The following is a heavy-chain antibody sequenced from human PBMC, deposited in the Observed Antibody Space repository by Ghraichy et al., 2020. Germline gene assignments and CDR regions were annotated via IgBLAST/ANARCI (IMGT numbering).Heavy chain of an antibody. CDR2: IYYSGST. D-gene: IGHD6-19*01. CDR3: AREVAGTGSRVNWFDP. CDR1: GASISSSSYY. V-gene: IGHV4-39*02. J-gene: IGHJ5*02. Sequence: SETLSLTCTVSGASISSSSYYWGWIRQPPGKGLEWIGSIYYSGSTYYNPSLKSRVTISVDTSKNQFSLKLSSVTAADTAVYYCAREVAGTGSRVNWFDPWGQGTLVTVSS.